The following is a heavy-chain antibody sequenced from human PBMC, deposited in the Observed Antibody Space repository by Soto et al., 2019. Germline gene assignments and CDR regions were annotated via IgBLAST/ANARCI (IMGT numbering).Heavy chain of an antibody. CDR2: INPKSGGT. J-gene: IGHJ6*02. V-gene: IGHV1-2*04. CDR3: ARGDSTDCSNGVCSFFYNHDMDV. D-gene: IGHD2-8*01. Sequence: ASVRVSCKASGYSFTDYHIHWARQAPGQGLEWLGRINPKSGGTSTAQKFQGWVTMTTDTSISTASMELTRLTSDDTAIYYCARGDSTDCSNGVCSFFYNHDMDVWGQGTTVTVSS. CDR1: GYSFTDYH.